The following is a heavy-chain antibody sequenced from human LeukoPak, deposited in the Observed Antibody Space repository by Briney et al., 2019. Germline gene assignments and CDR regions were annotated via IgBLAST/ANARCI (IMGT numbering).Heavy chain of an antibody. CDR1: GSSFTSYW. D-gene: IGHD1-26*01. J-gene: IGHJ4*02. V-gene: IGHV5-51*01. CDR3: ARHLLTPGGSYYFDF. Sequence: GESLKISCWDSGSSFTSYWIGWVRQMPGKGLEWMGIIYPGDSGIRYSPSFQGQVTISADKSISTAYLQWSSLRASDTAIYYCARHLLTPGGSYYFDFWGQGTLVTVSS. CDR2: IYPGDSGI.